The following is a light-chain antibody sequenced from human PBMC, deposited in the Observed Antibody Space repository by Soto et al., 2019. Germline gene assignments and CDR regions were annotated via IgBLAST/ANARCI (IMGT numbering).Light chain of an antibody. Sequence: DIQMTQSPTSLSASVGDRVTITCRASQGIRNYVAWYQQIPGKAPKLLIYAASTLQSGVPSRFSGSGSGTDFTLTINGLQPEDVATYHCQKYSSVLVFGPGTKVEIK. V-gene: IGKV1-27*01. CDR3: QKYSSVLV. J-gene: IGKJ3*01. CDR2: AAS. CDR1: QGIRNY.